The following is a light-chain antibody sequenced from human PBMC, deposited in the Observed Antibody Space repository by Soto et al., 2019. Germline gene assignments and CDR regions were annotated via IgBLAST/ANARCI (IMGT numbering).Light chain of an antibody. Sequence: EIVMTQSPATLSVSPGEGATLSCKASQNVYNNLAWYQQRPGQPPRLLIYDASTRATGISARFSGSGYGTEFTLTISSLQSEDFAVYFCQQCRNWPLTSGGGTRWIS. CDR1: QNVYNN. CDR3: QQCRNWPLT. J-gene: IGKJ4*01. V-gene: IGKV3-15*01. CDR2: DAS.